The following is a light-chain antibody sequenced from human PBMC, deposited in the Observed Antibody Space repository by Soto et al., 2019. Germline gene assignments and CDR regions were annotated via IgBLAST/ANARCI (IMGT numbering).Light chain of an antibody. CDR3: CSYAGSNNYV. J-gene: IGLJ1*01. CDR2: EVS. Sequence: QSVLAHPASVSGSPGQSITISFAGTRSDFGSYNLVSWYQQHPGKAPKLMIYEVSKRPSGVSNRFSGSKSGNTASLTISGLQAEDEADYYCCSYAGSNNYVFGTGTKVTVL. V-gene: IGLV2-23*02. CDR1: RSDFGSYNL.